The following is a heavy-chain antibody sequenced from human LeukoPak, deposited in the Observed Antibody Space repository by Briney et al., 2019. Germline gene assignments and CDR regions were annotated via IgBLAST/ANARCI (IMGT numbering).Heavy chain of an antibody. V-gene: IGHV3-7*01. CDR2: IKQDGSEK. Sequence: GGSLRLSCAASGFTFSDYYMSWIRQAPGKGLEWVANIKQDGSEKYYVDSVKGRFTISRDNAKNSLYLQMNSLRAEDTAVYYCARDRKKYYDFWSGYYPDAFDIWGQGTMVTVSS. CDR3: ARDRKKYYDFWSGYYPDAFDI. D-gene: IGHD3-3*01. J-gene: IGHJ3*02. CDR1: GFTFSDYY.